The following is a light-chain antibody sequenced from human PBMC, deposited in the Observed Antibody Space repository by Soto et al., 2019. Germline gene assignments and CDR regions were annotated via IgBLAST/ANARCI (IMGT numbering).Light chain of an antibody. CDR1: QSISNS. Sequence: DIQMTQSPSTLSASVGDSVTITCRASQSISNSLAWYQQKPGKAPNLLIYKASTLESGVPSRFSGSGSGTEFTLTISSLQPDDFATYYCRQYVSYPVTFGGGTKVE. J-gene: IGKJ4*01. CDR2: KAS. V-gene: IGKV1-5*03. CDR3: RQYVSYPVT.